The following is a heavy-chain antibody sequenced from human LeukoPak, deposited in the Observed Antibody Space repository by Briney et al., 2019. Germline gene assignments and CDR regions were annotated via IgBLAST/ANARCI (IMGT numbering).Heavy chain of an antibody. J-gene: IGHJ6*02. V-gene: IGHV1-18*01. Sequence: GASVKVSCKASGYTFTSYGISWVRQAPGQGLEWMGWISAYNGNTNYAQKLQGRVTMTTDTSTSTAYMELRSLRSDDTAVYYCARDVGLMVPRSYGMDVWGQGTTVTVSS. CDR1: GYTFTSYG. D-gene: IGHD2-8*01. CDR3: ARDVGLMVPRSYGMDV. CDR2: ISAYNGNT.